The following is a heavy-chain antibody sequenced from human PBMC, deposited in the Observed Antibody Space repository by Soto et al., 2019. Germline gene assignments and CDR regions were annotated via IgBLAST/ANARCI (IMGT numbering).Heavy chain of an antibody. V-gene: IGHV1-3*01. Sequence: ASVKVSCKASGYTFTSYAMHWVRQAPGQRLEWMGWINAGNGNTKYSQKFQGRVTITRDTSASTAYMELSSLRSEDTAVYYCARASSRYYDILTGYYMRHYYFDYWGQGTPVTVSS. CDR1: GYTFTSYA. J-gene: IGHJ4*02. D-gene: IGHD3-9*01. CDR2: INAGNGNT. CDR3: ARASSRYYDILTGYYMRHYYFDY.